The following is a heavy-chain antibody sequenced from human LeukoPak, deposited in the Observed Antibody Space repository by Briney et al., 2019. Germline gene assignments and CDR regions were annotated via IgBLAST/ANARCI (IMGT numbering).Heavy chain of an antibody. V-gene: IGHV1-2*02. J-gene: IGHJ5*02. CDR3: ARGRRVGRAVGWFDP. Sequence: ASVKVSCKASGYTFTGYYMHWVRQAPGQGLEWMGWINPNSSGTNYAQKFQGRVTMTRDTSISTAYMELSRLRSDDTAVYYCARGRRVGRAVGWFDPWGQGTLVTVSS. CDR2: INPNSSGT. D-gene: IGHD3-10*01. CDR1: GYTFTGYY.